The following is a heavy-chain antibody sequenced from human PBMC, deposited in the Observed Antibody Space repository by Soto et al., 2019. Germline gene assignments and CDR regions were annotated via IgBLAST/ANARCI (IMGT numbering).Heavy chain of an antibody. CDR2: ISYDGSNK. CDR3: ARRIGYYFDY. D-gene: IGHD6-13*01. CDR1: GFTFSSYA. V-gene: IGHV3-30-3*01. J-gene: IGHJ4*02. Sequence: GGSLRLSCAASGFTFSSYAMHWVRQAPGKGLEWVAVISYDGSNKYYADSVKGRFTISRDNSKNTLYLQMNSLRAEDTAVYYCARRIGYYFDYWGQGTLVTVSS.